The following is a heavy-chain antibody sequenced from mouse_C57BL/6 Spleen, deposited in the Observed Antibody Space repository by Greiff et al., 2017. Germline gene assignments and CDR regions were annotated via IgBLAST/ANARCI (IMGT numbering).Heavy chain of an antibody. J-gene: IGHJ3*01. CDR3: ARRRDAMDY. CDR2: IYPRSGNT. CDR1: GYTFTSYG. V-gene: IGHV1-81*01. Sequence: QVQLQQSGAELARPGASVKLSCKASGYTFTSYGISWVKQRTGQGLEWIGEIYPRSGNTYYNEKFKGKATLTADKSSSTAYMELRSLTSEDSAVYFCARRRDAMDYWGQGTLVTVSA. D-gene: IGHD1-1*02.